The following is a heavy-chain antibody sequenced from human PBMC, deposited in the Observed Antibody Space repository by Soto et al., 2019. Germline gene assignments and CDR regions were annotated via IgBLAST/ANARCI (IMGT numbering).Heavy chain of an antibody. CDR3: AREAAVAGTN. CDR1: GFTFSTYS. D-gene: IGHD6-19*01. CDR2: ISSSSTSI. Sequence: GGSLRLSCAASGFTFSTYSMNWVRQAPGKGLEWISYISSSSTSIYYADSVKGRFTISRDNARNSLYLQMNSLRAEDTAVYYCAREAAVAGTNWGQGTLVTVSS. J-gene: IGHJ4*02. V-gene: IGHV3-48*01.